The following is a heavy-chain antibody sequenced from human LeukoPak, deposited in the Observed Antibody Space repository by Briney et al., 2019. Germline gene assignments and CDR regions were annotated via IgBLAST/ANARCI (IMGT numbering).Heavy chain of an antibody. Sequence: SETLSLTCTVSGGSISSGDYYWSWIRQPPGKGLEWIVYIYYSGSTYYNPSLKSRVTISVHTSKNQFSLKLSSVTATDTAVYYCARAIGWDFATVSFDYWGQGTLVTVSS. V-gene: IGHV4-30-4*01. CDR1: GGSISSGDYY. J-gene: IGHJ4*02. D-gene: IGHD4-17*01. CDR3: ARAIGWDFATVSFDY. CDR2: IYYSGST.